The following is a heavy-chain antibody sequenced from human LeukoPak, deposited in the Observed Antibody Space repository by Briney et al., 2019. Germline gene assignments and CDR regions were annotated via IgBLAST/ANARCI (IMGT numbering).Heavy chain of an antibody. D-gene: IGHD3-3*01. CDR2: IYYTGST. CDR1: GGSIPSYY. V-gene: IGHV4-59*01. Sequence: SETLYLTCTVSGGSIPSYYWSWLRQPPGKGLEWIGYIYYTGSTNYNPSLKSRVTISVDTSKNQFSLKLNSVTAEDTAMYYCARGSIAIFGVVAFGFDPWGQGTLVTVSS. CDR3: ARGSIAIFGVVAFGFDP. J-gene: IGHJ5*02.